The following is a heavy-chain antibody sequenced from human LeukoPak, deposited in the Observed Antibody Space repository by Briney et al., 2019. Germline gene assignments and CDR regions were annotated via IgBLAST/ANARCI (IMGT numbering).Heavy chain of an antibody. CDR1: GGTFSSYA. CDR3: AAWGVTTDHSADY. D-gene: IGHD3-16*01. CDR2: IIPIFGTA. V-gene: IGHV1-69*06. J-gene: IGHJ4*02. Sequence: ASVKVSCKASGGTFSSYAISWVRQAPGQGLEWMGGIIPIFGTANYAQKFQGRVTITADKSTSTAYMELSSLRSEDTAVYYCAAWGVTTDHSADYWGQGTLVTVSS.